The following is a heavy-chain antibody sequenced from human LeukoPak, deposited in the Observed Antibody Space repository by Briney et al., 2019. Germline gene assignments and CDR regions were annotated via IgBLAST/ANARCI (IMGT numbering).Heavy chain of an antibody. D-gene: IGHD1-26*01. V-gene: IGHV7-4-1*02. Sequence: ASVKVSCKASGYTFTSYAMNWVRQAPGQGLEWMGWINTNTGNPTYAQGFTGRFVFSLDTSVSTAYLQISSLKAEDTAVYYCARGFLEYLVGATGYFDYWGQGTLVTVSS. CDR3: ARGFLEYLVGATGYFDY. CDR2: INTNTGNP. J-gene: IGHJ4*02. CDR1: GYTFTSYA.